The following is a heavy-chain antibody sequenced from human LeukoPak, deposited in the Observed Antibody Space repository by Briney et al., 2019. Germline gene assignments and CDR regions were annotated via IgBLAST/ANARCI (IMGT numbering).Heavy chain of an antibody. D-gene: IGHD1-26*01. CDR3: ARRRAAEGVGY. V-gene: IGHV4-39*07. CDR1: GGSISSSSYY. Sequence: SETLSLTCTVSGGSISSSSYYWGWSRQSPGKGLEWIGSIYYSGSTYYNPSLKSRVTILVDTSKNQFSLKLSSVTAADTAVYYCARRRAAEGVGYWGQGTLVTVSS. CDR2: IYYSGST. J-gene: IGHJ4*02.